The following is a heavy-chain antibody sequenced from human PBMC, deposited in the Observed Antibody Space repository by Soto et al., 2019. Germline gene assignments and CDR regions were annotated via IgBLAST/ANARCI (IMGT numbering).Heavy chain of an antibody. CDR1: GASVSSGTHF. Sequence: PSETLSLTCTVSGASVSSGTHFWSWIRQPPGKGLEWIGNIHYRGSTSYNPSLRGRVTISLDMSKNQFSLKVTSVTAADTAVYFCGRGLRPECSTTTCNPADVFWGKGTTVPVAS. D-gene: IGHD1-1*01. V-gene: IGHV4-61*01. CDR2: IHYRGST. CDR3: GRGLRPECSTTTCNPADVF. J-gene: IGHJ6*04.